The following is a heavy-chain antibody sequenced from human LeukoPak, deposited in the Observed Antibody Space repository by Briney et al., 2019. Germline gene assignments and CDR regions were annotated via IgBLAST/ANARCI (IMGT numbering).Heavy chain of an antibody. J-gene: IGHJ4*02. CDR3: TRDPGWLEFDY. V-gene: IGHV4-30-2*01. Sequence: SETLSLTCAVSGGSISSGGYSWSWIRQPPGKGLEWIGYIYHSGSTYYNPSLKSRVTISVDRSKNQFSLKLSSVTAADTAVYYCTRDPGWLEFDYWGQGTLVTVSS. CDR1: GGSISSGGYS. D-gene: IGHD5-12*01. CDR2: IYHSGST.